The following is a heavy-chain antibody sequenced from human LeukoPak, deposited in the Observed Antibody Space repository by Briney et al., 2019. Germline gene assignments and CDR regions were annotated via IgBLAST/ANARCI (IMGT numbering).Heavy chain of an antibody. D-gene: IGHD1-7*01. J-gene: IGHJ4*02. CDR1: GYTFTSYG. CDR3: ARETTYPFDFDY. CDR2: ISAYNGNT. V-gene: IGHV1-18*01. Sequence: ASVKVSCKASGYTFTSYGISWVRQAPGQGLEWMGWISAYNGNTNYAQRLQGRVTMTTDTSTSTAYMELRSLRSDDTAVYYCARETTYPFDFDYWGQGTLVTVSS.